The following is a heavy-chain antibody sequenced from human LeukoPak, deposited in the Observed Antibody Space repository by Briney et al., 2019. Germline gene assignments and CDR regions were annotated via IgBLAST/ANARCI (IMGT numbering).Heavy chain of an antibody. CDR2: IIPIIGTT. CDR1: GGTFSSYA. J-gene: IGHJ3*02. V-gene: IGHV1-69*05. D-gene: IGHD1-26*01. Sequence: GASVKVSCKASGGTFSSYAISWVRQAPGQGLEWMGRIIPIIGTTNYAQKFQGRVTITTDESTSTAYMELSSLRSEDTAVYYCARTRWELTGAFDIWGQGTMVTVSS. CDR3: ARTRWELTGAFDI.